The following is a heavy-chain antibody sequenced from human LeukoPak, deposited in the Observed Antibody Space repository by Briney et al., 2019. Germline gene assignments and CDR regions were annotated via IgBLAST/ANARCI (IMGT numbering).Heavy chain of an antibody. CDR1: GFTVSSNY. Sequence: PGGSLRLSCAASGFTVSSNYMSWVRQAPGKGLEWVSIIYSGGSTFYADSVKGRFTISRDNSKNTLYLQMNSLRAEDTAVYYCVKDARGYSGYDFYYFDYWGQGTLVTVSS. CDR3: VKDARGYSGYDFYYFDY. V-gene: IGHV3-53*05. D-gene: IGHD5-12*01. J-gene: IGHJ4*02. CDR2: IYSGGST.